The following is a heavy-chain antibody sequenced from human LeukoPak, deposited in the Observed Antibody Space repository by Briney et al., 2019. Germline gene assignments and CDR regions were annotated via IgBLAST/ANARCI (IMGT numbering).Heavy chain of an antibody. Sequence: GGSLRLTCAASGFTFSNYWMHWVRQAPGKGLVWVSHINNDGSSTTYADSVKGRFTISRDNAKNTLYLQMNSLRAEDTAMYYCTINTAVAGNGFDIWGQGTMVTVSS. D-gene: IGHD6-19*01. CDR2: INNDGSST. V-gene: IGHV3-74*03. J-gene: IGHJ3*02. CDR3: TINTAVAGNGFDI. CDR1: GFTFSNYW.